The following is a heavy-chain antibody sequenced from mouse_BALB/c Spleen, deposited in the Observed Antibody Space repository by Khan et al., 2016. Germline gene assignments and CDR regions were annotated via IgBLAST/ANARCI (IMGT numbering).Heavy chain of an antibody. V-gene: IGHV1-63*02. CDR3: ARSLLRVRTDY. D-gene: IGHD1-2*01. CDR1: GYTFTNYW. CDR2: IYPGGDYI. J-gene: IGHJ2*01. Sequence: QVQLQQPGAELAKPGASVKMSCKASGYTFTNYWMHWIKQRPGHGLEWIGDIYPGGDYINYNEKFKGKATLTADTSSSTAYMQLSSLTAEDSAVYFCARSLLRVRTDYWGQGTTLTVSS.